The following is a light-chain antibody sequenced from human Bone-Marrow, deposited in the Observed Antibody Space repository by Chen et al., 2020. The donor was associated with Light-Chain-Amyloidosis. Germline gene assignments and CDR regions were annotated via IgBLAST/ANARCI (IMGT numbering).Light chain of an antibody. J-gene: IGKJ4*01. V-gene: IGKV2-28*01. Sequence: DIVLTQSPLALPVTPGEPASISCRSSQSLLHSNGHTYLDWYLQKPGQSPQVLIYLGSERASGVPDRFSGSGSVTDFTLKISRVEAEDVGVYYCMQALQTPLTFGGGTKVEIK. CDR1: QSLLHSNGHTY. CDR3: MQALQTPLT. CDR2: LGS.